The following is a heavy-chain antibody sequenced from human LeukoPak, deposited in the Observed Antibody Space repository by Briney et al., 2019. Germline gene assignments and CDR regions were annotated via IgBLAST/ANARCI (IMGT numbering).Heavy chain of an antibody. Sequence: SETLSLTCAVYDGSFSNYYWTWIRQPPGKGLEWIGEINHSGGTNYSPSLKSRVAISVDTSENQFSLRLSSVTAADTAVYYCARGAWGFPWDYWGQGTLVTVSS. CDR2: INHSGGT. D-gene: IGHD3-16*01. CDR1: DGSFSNYY. CDR3: ARGAWGFPWDY. V-gene: IGHV4-34*01. J-gene: IGHJ4*02.